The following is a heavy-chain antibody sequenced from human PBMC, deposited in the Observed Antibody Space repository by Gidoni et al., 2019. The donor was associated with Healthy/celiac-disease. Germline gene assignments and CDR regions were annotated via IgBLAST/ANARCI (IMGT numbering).Heavy chain of an antibody. J-gene: IGHJ4*02. V-gene: IGHV1-69*01. CDR1: GGPFSSYA. CDR3: ARDRSGSYALDDY. CDR2: IIPIFGTA. Sequence: QVQLVQSGAEVKKPGSSVKVSCKGSGGPFSSYAISWVRQAPGQGLEWMGGIIPIFGTANYAQKFQGRVTITADESTSTAYMELSSLRSEDTAVYYCARDRSGSYALDDYWGQGTLVTVSS. D-gene: IGHD1-26*01.